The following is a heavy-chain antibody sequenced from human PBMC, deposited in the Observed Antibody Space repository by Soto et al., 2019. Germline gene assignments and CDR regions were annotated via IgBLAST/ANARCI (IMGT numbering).Heavy chain of an antibody. CDR3: ARDKYYGSGSYWIYYYYYMDV. J-gene: IGHJ6*03. CDR2: IKQDGSEK. D-gene: IGHD3-10*01. Sequence: EVQLVESGGGLVQPGGSLRLSCAASGFTFSSYWMSWVRQAPGEGLEWVANIKQDGSEKYYVDSVKGRFTISRDNAKNSLYLQMKSLRAEDTAVYYCARDKYYGSGSYWIYYYYYMDVWGKGTTVTVSS. V-gene: IGHV3-7*01. CDR1: GFTFSSYW.